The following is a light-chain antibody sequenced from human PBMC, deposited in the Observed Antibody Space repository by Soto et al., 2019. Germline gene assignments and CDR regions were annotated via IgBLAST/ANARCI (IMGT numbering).Light chain of an antibody. CDR1: QSLSSW. CDR3: LQYNSYPWA. J-gene: IGKJ1*01. Sequence: DIQMTQSPSTLSASVGDRVTITCRASQSLSSWLAWYQQKPGKAPKLLIYKASSLDSGVPSRFSGSGSGTEFTLTISSLQPDDFATYYCLQYNSYPWAFGQGTKVEIK. CDR2: KAS. V-gene: IGKV1-5*03.